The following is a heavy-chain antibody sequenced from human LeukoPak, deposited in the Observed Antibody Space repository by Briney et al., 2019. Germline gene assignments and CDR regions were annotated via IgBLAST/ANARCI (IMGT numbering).Heavy chain of an antibody. D-gene: IGHD6-19*01. CDR2: ISGSGGST. CDR1: GFTFSSYS. J-gene: IGHJ6*02. CDR3: AKGKVAGVSYYGMDV. Sequence: PGGSLRLSCAASGFTFSSYSMNWVRQAPGKGLDWVSGISGSGGSTYYADSVKGRFTMSRDNSKNTLYLHMNSLRAEDTAVYSCAKGKVAGVSYYGMDVWGQGTTVTVSS. V-gene: IGHV3-23*01.